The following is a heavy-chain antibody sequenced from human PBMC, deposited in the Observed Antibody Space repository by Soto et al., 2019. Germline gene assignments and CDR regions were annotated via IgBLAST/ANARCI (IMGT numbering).Heavy chain of an antibody. Sequence: QVQLVQSGAEVKKPGASVKVSCKASGYTFTSYAMHWVRQAPGQRLEWMGWINAGSGNTKYSQKFQGRVAITRVTSASTAYMELSSLRSEDTAIYSCARDLTMVRGVIYYMDVWGKGTTVTVSS. J-gene: IGHJ6*03. CDR2: INAGSGNT. CDR1: GYTFTSYA. D-gene: IGHD3-10*01. CDR3: ARDLTMVRGVIYYMDV. V-gene: IGHV1-3*01.